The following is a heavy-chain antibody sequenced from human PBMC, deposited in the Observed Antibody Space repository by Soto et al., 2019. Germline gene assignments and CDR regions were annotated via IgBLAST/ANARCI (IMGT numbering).Heavy chain of an antibody. CDR3: AVAYYDSSGYYQAHDY. V-gene: IGHV4-61*01. CDR2: IYYSGST. J-gene: IGHJ4*02. Sequence: SERLSLTCTVSGGSVSSGSYYWSWIRQPPGKGLEWIGYIYYSGSTNYNPSLKSRVTISVDTSKNQFSLKLSSVTAADTAVYYCAVAYYDSSGYYQAHDYWGQGTLVTVSS. D-gene: IGHD3-22*01. CDR1: GGSVSSGSYY.